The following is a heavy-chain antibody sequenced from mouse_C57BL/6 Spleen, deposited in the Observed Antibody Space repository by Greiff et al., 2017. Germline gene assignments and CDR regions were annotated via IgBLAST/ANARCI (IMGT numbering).Heavy chain of an antibody. V-gene: IGHV3-1*01. CDR3: ARGYGYDGYFDV. CDR1: GYSITSGYD. CDR2: ISYSGST. Sequence: EVQLQESGPGMVKPSQSLSLTCTVTGYSITSGYDWHWIRHFPGNKLEWMGYISYSGSTNYNPSLKSRISITHDTSKNHFFLKLNSVTTEDTATYYCARGYGYDGYFDVWGTGTTVTVSS. J-gene: IGHJ1*03. D-gene: IGHD2-2*01.